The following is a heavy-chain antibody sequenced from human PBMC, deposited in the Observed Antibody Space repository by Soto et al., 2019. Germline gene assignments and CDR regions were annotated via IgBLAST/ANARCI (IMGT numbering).Heavy chain of an antibody. CDR2: IYYSGST. Sequence: ASETLALTYTVSGGSISSGGYYWSGIRQHPGKGLEWIGYIYYSGSTYYNPSLKSRVTISVDTSKNQFSLKLSSVTAAATAVYYCAREPVHYDILTGYYAGYYYYGMDVWGQGTTVTVSS. CDR1: GGSISSGGYY. V-gene: IGHV4-31*03. J-gene: IGHJ6*02. CDR3: AREPVHYDILTGYYAGYYYYGMDV. D-gene: IGHD3-9*01.